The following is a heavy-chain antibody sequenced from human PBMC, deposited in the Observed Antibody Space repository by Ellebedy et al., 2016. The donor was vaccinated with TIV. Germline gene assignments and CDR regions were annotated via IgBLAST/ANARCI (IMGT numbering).Heavy chain of an antibody. V-gene: IGHV3-7*01. Sequence: GESLKISXAASGFTFDDYGMSWVRQAPGKGLEWVANIKQDGSEKYYVDSVKGRFTISRDNAKNSLYLQMNSLRAEDTAVYYCGRGGYRYFDYWGQGTLVTVSS. J-gene: IGHJ4*02. D-gene: IGHD5-18*01. CDR1: GFTFDDYG. CDR2: IKQDGSEK. CDR3: GRGGYRYFDY.